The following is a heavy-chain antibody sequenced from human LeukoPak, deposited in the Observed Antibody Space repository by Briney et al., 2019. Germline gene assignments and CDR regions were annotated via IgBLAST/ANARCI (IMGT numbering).Heavy chain of an antibody. Sequence: SETLSLTCTVSGGSISSGDYYWSWIRQPPGKGLEWIGYIYYSGSTNYNPSLKSRVTISVDTSKNQFSLKLSSVTAADTAVYYCAREGHYDSSGYYILDYWGQGTLVTVSS. J-gene: IGHJ4*02. CDR1: GGSISSGDYY. CDR2: IYYSGST. D-gene: IGHD3-22*01. CDR3: AREGHYDSSGYYILDY. V-gene: IGHV4-61*08.